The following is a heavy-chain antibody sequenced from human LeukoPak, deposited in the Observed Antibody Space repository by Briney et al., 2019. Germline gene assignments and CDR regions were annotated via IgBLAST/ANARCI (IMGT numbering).Heavy chain of an antibody. D-gene: IGHD6-13*01. CDR1: GYIFTGYY. Sequence: ASVKVSCKASGYIFTGYYVHWVRQAPGQGLEWMGWINPNTGGTNYAQKFQGRVTMTRDTSISTAYMELSRLRSDDTAVYYCARDHLAAAGSDAFDIWGHGTMVTVSS. J-gene: IGHJ3*02. CDR3: ARDHLAAAGSDAFDI. CDR2: INPNTGGT. V-gene: IGHV1-2*02.